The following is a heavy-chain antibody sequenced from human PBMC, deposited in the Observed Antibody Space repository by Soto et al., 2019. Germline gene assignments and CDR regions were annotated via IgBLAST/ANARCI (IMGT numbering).Heavy chain of an antibody. D-gene: IGHD3-22*01. J-gene: IGHJ4*02. V-gene: IGHV1-69*01. CDR1: GDPFSSYA. Sequence: QVQLVQSGAEVKKPGSSVKVSCKASGDPFSSYAINWVRQAPGQGLEWMGGIIPMFGTANDAQKFKGRVAITAGESTSTGYMELSSLRSEDTAVYYCARVGPAHDYDSSGYYSPLDYWGQGTLVTVSS. CDR3: ARVGPAHDYDSSGYYSPLDY. CDR2: IIPMFGTA.